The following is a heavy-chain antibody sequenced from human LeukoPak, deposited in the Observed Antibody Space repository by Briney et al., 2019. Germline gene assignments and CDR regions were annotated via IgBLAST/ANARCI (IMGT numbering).Heavy chain of an antibody. V-gene: IGHV3-48*02. J-gene: IGHJ4*02. CDR1: GFTFSSYS. CDR2: ISSSSSTI. Sequence: AGGSLRLSCAASGFTFSSYSMNWVRQAPGKGLEWVSYISSSSSTIYYVDSVKGRFTISRDNAKNSLYLQMNSLRDEDTAVYYCARENYDILTGYPTDFDYWGQGTLVTVSS. D-gene: IGHD3-9*01. CDR3: ARENYDILTGYPTDFDY.